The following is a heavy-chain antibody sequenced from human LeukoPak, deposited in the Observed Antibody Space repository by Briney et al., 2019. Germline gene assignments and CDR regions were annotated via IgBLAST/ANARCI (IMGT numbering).Heavy chain of an antibody. D-gene: IGHD3-3*01. J-gene: IGHJ5*02. V-gene: IGHV4-39*01. Sequence: PSETLSLTCTVSGGSISSSSYYWGWIRQPPGKGLEWIGSIYYSGSTYYNPSLKSRVTISVDTSKNQFSLKLSSVTAADTAVYYCARQDRRDFWSGYYKWFDPWGQGTLVTVSS. CDR2: IYYSGST. CDR1: GGSISSSSYY. CDR3: ARQDRRDFWSGYYKWFDP.